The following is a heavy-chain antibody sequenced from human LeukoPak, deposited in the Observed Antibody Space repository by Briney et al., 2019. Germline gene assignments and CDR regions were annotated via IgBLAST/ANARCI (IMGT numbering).Heavy chain of an antibody. CDR3: ARDRMRGSSWYGDFDY. D-gene: IGHD6-13*01. CDR2: IYYSGST. Sequence: SETLSLTCTVSRVSISSGGYYWSWIRQHPGKGLEWIGYIYYSGSTYYNPSLKSRVTISVDTSKNQFSLKLSSVTAADTAVYYCARDRMRGSSWYGDFDYWGQGTLVTVSS. V-gene: IGHV4-31*03. J-gene: IGHJ4*02. CDR1: RVSISSGGYY.